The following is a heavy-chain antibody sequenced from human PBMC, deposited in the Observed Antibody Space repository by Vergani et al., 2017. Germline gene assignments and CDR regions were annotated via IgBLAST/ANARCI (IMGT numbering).Heavy chain of an antibody. V-gene: IGHV3-9*03. Sequence: VQLVESGGGVVQPGRSLRVSCAGSGFTFTNYDMHWVRQAPGKGLEWVSGISWNSGSIGYADSVKGRFTISRDNAKNSLYLQMNSLRAEDMALYYCAKDMGGYDYGPLDYWGQGTLVTVSS. CDR2: ISWNSGSI. J-gene: IGHJ4*02. D-gene: IGHD5-12*01. CDR3: AKDMGGYDYGPLDY. CDR1: GFTFTNYD.